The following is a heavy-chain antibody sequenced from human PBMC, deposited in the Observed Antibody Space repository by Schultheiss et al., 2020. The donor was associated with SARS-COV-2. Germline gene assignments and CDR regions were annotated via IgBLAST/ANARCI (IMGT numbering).Heavy chain of an antibody. CDR2: IYYSGST. J-gene: IGHJ4*02. V-gene: IGHV4-59*12. CDR1: GGSISSYY. CDR3: SRDRGGTTV. Sequence: SETLSLTCTVSGGSISSYYWSWIRQPPGKGLEWIGYIYYSGSTNYNPALKSRVTITVDTSKNQFSLKLSSVTAADTAVYYWSRDRGGTTVWGQGTLVTVSS. D-gene: IGHD1-1*01.